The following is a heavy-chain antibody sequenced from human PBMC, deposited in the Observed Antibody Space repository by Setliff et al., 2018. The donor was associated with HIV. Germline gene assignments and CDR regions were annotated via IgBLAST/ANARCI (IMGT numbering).Heavy chain of an antibody. CDR2: IYGGGST. V-gene: IGHV3-66*02. J-gene: IGHJ4*02. CDR1: GFNVSTNY. Sequence: PGESLKISCATSGFNVSTNYMSWVRQAPGRGLEWVSVIYGGGSTFYADSVKGRFIISRDNSRNTLFLEMNSLRPEDTAMYYCAKDPATYFFQYWGQGTQVTVSS. CDR3: AKDPATYFFQY.